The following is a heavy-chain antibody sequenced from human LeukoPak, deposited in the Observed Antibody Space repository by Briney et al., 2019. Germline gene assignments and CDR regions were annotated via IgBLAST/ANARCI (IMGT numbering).Heavy chain of an antibody. CDR3: ARDTAYCGGDCYLDYYGMDV. V-gene: IGHV1-18*01. CDR2: ISAYNGNT. J-gene: IGHJ6*02. Sequence: ASVKVSCKASGYTFTSYGISWVRQAPGQGLEWMGWISAYNGNTNYAQKLQGGVTMTTDTSTSTAYMELRSLRSDDTAVYYCARDTAYCGGDCYLDYYGMDVWGQGTTVTVSS. CDR1: GYTFTSYG. D-gene: IGHD2-21*02.